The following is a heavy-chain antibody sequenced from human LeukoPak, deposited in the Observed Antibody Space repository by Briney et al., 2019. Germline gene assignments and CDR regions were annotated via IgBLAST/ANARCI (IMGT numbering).Heavy chain of an antibody. J-gene: IGHJ5*02. CDR3: ARLLVEGEGRYCSGGSCYIEL. V-gene: IGHV5-51*01. CDR1: GYSFTSYW. D-gene: IGHD2-15*01. Sequence: GESLKISCKGSGYSFTSYWIGWVRQMPGKGLEWMGVIYPGDSDTRYSSSFQGQVTISADKSISTAYLQWSSLKASDTAMYYCARLLVEGEGRYCSGGSCYIELWGQGTLVTVSS. CDR2: IYPGDSDT.